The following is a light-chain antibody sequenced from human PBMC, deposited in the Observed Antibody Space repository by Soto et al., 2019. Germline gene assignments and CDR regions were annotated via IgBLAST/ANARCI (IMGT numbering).Light chain of an antibody. CDR3: QQYNNWPV. Sequence: EIVLTQSPGTLSVSPGERATLSCRASQSVSSNLAWYQQKPGQAPRLLIYGASTRATGIPARFSGSGSGTEFTLTISSLQSEDFAVYYCQQYNNWPVFGQGTKVDIK. CDR1: QSVSSN. V-gene: IGKV3-15*01. J-gene: IGKJ1*01. CDR2: GAS.